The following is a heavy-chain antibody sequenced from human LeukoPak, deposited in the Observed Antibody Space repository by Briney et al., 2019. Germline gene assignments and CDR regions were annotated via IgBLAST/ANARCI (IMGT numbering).Heavy chain of an antibody. Sequence: PGGSLRLSCAASGFTFTNYAMHWVRQAPAKGLEWVAVISSDGTNKYYADSVKGRFTISRDNSKSTLYLQMNSLRAEDTAVYYCAKDWATLDYWGQGTLVTVSS. D-gene: IGHD2-15*01. V-gene: IGHV3-30*04. CDR2: ISSDGTNK. J-gene: IGHJ4*02. CDR3: AKDWATLDY. CDR1: GFTFTNYA.